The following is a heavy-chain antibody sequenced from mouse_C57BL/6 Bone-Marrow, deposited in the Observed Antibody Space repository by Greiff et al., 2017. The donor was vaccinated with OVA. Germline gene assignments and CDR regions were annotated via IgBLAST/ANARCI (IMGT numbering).Heavy chain of an antibody. D-gene: IGHD2-2*01. J-gene: IGHJ2*01. V-gene: IGHV5-6*01. CDR2: ISSGGSYT. CDR3: ARHMVTTAFDY. Sequence: EVQLVESGGDLVKPGGSLKLSCAASGFTFSSYGMSWVRQTPDKRLEWVATISSGGSYTYYPDSVKGRFTISRDNAKNTLYLQMSSRKSEDTAMYYCARHMVTTAFDYWGQGTTLTVSS. CDR1: GFTFSSYG.